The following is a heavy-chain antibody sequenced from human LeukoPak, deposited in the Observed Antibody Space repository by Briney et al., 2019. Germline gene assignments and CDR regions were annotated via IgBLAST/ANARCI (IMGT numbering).Heavy chain of an antibody. J-gene: IGHJ4*02. V-gene: IGHV1-18*01. Sequence: ASVKVSCKASGYTFTSYGISWVRQAPGQGLEWMGWISAYNGNTNYAQKLQGRVTMTTDTSTSTAYMELRRLRSDDTAVYYCARHGGWVDSSSWYLVGVRGEAAPYYFDYWGQGTLVTVSS. CDR1: GYTFTSYG. D-gene: IGHD6-13*01. CDR2: ISAYNGNT. CDR3: ARHGGWVDSSSWYLVGVRGEAAPYYFDY.